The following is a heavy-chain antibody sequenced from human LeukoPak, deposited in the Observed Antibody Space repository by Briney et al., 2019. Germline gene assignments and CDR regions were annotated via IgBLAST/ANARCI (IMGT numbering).Heavy chain of an antibody. CDR2: INSDGINT. J-gene: IGHJ3*02. CDR3: ARVCRCSSSWLHAFDI. D-gene: IGHD6-13*01. V-gene: IGHV3-74*01. CDR1: GFTFSNYW. Sequence: RGSLRLSCAASGFTFSNYWMHWVRQAPGKGLVWVSRINSDGINTSYADSVKGRFTISRDNAKNTLNLQMNSLRAEDTAVYYCARVCRCSSSWLHAFDIWGQGTMVTVSS.